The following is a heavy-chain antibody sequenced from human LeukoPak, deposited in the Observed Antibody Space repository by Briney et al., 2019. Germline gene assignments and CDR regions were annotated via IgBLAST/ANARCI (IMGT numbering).Heavy chain of an antibody. CDR2: IYHSGST. V-gene: IGHV4-30-2*01. CDR1: GGSISSGGYY. J-gene: IGHJ6*03. Sequence: TLSLTCTVSGGSISSGGYYWSWIRQPPGKGLEWIGYIYHSGSTYYNPSLKSRVAISVGRSKNQFSLKLSSVTAADTAVYYCARGRQRAHSASPYYYYMDVWGKGTTVTVSS. CDR3: ARGRQRAHSASPYYYYMDV. D-gene: IGHD5-18*01.